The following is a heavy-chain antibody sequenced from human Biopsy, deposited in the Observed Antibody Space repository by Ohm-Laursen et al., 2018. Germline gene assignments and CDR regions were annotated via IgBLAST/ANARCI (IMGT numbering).Heavy chain of an antibody. CDR1: GDTISTYY. CDR2: IHYTGHI. CDR3: ARNRVDGVKVTTIGWNFDL. D-gene: IGHD5-12*01. J-gene: IGHJ2*01. Sequence: PSETLSLTCTVSGDTISTYYWNWIRQTPGKGLEWIGYIHYTGHIRINPSLNSRATIAVDPSKDQFSLKLSSLTAADTAIYYLARNRVDGVKVTTIGWNFDLWGRGTLVTVS. V-gene: IGHV4-59*08.